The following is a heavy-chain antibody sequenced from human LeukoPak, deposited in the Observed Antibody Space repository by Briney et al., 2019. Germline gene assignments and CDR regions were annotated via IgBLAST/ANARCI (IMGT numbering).Heavy chain of an antibody. CDR3: ATGTSKVYDAFDI. D-gene: IGHD2-8*01. J-gene: IGHJ3*02. CDR1: GGSISSGGYS. V-gene: IGHV4-30-2*01. Sequence: SETLSLTCAVSGGSISSGGYSWSWIRQPPGKGLERIGYIYHSGSTYYNPSLKSRVTISVDRSKNQFSLKLSSVTAADTAVYYCATGTSKVYDAFDIWGQGTMVTVSS. CDR2: IYHSGST.